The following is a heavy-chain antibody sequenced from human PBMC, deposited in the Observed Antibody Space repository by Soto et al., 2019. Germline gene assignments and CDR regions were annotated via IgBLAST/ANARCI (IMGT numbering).Heavy chain of an antibody. CDR3: ARAPGITGTGPYYYGMDV. V-gene: IGHV2-70*11. Sequence: SGPTLVNPTQTLTLTCTFSGFSLSTSGMCVSWIRQPPGKALEWLARIDWDDDKYYSTSLKTRLTISKDTSKNQVVLTMTNMDPVDTATYYCARAPGITGTGPYYYGMDVWGQGTTVTVS. CDR2: IDWDDDK. D-gene: IGHD1-7*01. J-gene: IGHJ6*02. CDR1: GFSLSTSGMC.